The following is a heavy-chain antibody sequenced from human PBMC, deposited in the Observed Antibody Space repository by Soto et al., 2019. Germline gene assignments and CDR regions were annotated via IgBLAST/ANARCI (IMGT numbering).Heavy chain of an antibody. V-gene: IGHV1-2*02. Sequence: QVQLVQSGAEVKKPGASVKVSCKASGYTFTGYYMHWVRQAPGQGLEWVGWINPNSGGTNYAQKFQGRVTMTRDTSISRAYMELSRLRSDATAVYYCARAQGHSSSWYHGERPTDSWGQGTLVTVFS. CDR2: INPNSGGT. D-gene: IGHD6-13*01. CDR1: GYTFTGYY. J-gene: IGHJ4*02. CDR3: ARAQGHSSSWYHGERPTDS.